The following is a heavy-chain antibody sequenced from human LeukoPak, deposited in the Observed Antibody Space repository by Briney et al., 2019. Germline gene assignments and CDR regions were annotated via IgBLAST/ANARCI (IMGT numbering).Heavy chain of an antibody. D-gene: IGHD3-22*01. CDR2: ISYDGSNK. Sequence: PGGSLRPSCAASGFTFSSYAMHWVRQAPGKGLEWVAVISYDGSNKYYADSVKGRFTISRDTSKNTLYLQMNSLRAEDTAVYYCARLSANSSAYFFDYWGQGTLVTVSS. J-gene: IGHJ4*02. CDR3: ARLSANSSAYFFDY. V-gene: IGHV3-30*14. CDR1: GFTFSSYA.